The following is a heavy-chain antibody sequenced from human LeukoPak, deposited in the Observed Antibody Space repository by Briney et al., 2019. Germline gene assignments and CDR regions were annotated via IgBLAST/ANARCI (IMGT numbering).Heavy chain of an antibody. V-gene: IGHV3-23*01. CDR2: ISGGGVTT. Sequence: GGSLRLSCVGSGFASIAYALTWARQAPGKGLEWVSGISGGGVTTYYADSVKGRFTISRDNSKNTLYLQMNSLRADDTAIYYCARNQQLGGHSYYYYGMDVWGQGTTVTVSS. CDR3: ARNQQLGGHSYYYYGMDV. J-gene: IGHJ6*02. CDR1: GFASIAYA. D-gene: IGHD3-16*01.